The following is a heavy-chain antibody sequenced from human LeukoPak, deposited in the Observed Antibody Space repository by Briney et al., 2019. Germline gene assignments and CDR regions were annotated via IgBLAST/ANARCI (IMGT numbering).Heavy chain of an antibody. Sequence: SAGCLRLSCAASGFTFSSYSMNWVRQAPGKGLEWVSYISSSSSTIYYADSVRGRFTISRDNAKNSLYLQMNSLRAEDTAVYYCRRFRDDPFDCWGQGTLVPVSS. CDR2: ISSSSSTI. D-gene: IGHD3-10*01. CDR3: RRFRDDPFDC. CDR1: GFTFSSYS. J-gene: IGHJ4*02. V-gene: IGHV3-48*01.